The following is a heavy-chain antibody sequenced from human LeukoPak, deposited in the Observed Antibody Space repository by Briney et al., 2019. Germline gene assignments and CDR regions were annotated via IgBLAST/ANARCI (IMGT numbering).Heavy chain of an antibody. J-gene: IGHJ5*02. CDR1: GFIFSSYA. D-gene: IGHD5-12*01. V-gene: IGHV3-23*01. Sequence: GGSLRLSCVGSGFIFSSYALSWVRQAPGKGLEWVSVISGSGGTIYYADSVKGRFSISRDNFKNMLHLQMNSLRAEDTAVYYCAKEGGYSGYQWVWFDPWGQGTLVTVSS. CDR3: AKEGGYSGYQWVWFDP. CDR2: ISGSGGTI.